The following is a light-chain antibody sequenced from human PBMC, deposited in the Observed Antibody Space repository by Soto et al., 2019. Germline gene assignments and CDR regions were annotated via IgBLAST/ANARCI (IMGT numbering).Light chain of an antibody. V-gene: IGKV3-15*01. CDR3: QQYHNWPPIT. Sequence: DIVMTQSPATLSVSPGESATLSCRASRSLSSDLAWYQHNPGQPPRLLIYGASTRATDVPARFSGGGSGTEFTLTISNVQSEDLAIYYCQQYHNWPPITFGPGTKVHIK. CDR1: RSLSSD. J-gene: IGKJ3*01. CDR2: GAS.